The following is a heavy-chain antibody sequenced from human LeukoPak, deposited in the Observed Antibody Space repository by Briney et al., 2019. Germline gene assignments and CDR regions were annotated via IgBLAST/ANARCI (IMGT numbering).Heavy chain of an antibody. J-gene: IGHJ4*02. CDR3: ARGPRGTGFN. Sequence: GGSLRLSCTASGITLRNSWMPWVRQAPGKGLVWVSRINSDGSSTSYADSVKGRFTISRDNAKNTLYLQMNSLRAEDTAVYYCARGPRGTGFNWGQGTLVTVAS. CDR2: INSDGSST. CDR1: GITLRNSW. V-gene: IGHV3-74*01. D-gene: IGHD2-2*01.